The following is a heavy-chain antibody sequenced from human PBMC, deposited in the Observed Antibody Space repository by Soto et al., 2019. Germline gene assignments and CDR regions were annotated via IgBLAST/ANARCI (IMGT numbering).Heavy chain of an antibody. CDR2: IDPSDSQT. D-gene: IGHD3-22*01. CDR3: ARQIYDSDTGPNFQYYFDS. V-gene: IGHV5-10-1*01. Sequence: GEALKLSCKGSGYSFAGYWITWVRQKPGKGLEWMGLIDPSDSQTYYSTSFRGHVTISVTKSITTVFLQWSSLRASDTAMYYCARQIYDSDTGPNFQYYFDSWGQGTLVTVSS. J-gene: IGHJ4*02. CDR1: GYSFAGYW.